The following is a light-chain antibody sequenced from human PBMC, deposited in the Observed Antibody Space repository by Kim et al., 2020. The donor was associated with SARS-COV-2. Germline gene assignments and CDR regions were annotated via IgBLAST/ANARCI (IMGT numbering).Light chain of an antibody. CDR3: QSYDSSNQV. J-gene: IGLJ3*02. Sequence: GKTVTSSCTRSRGSIASNYVQWYQQRPGSAPTTVIYEDNQRPSGVPDRFSGSIDSSSNSASLTISGLKTEDEADYYCQSYDSSNQVFGGGTKLTVL. CDR1: RGSIASNY. V-gene: IGLV6-57*03. CDR2: EDN.